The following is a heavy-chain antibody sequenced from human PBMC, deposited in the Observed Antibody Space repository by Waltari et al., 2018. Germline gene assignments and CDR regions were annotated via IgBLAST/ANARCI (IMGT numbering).Heavy chain of an antibody. CDR1: GGSISDSYY. V-gene: IGHV4-39*07. J-gene: IGHJ4*02. D-gene: IGHD3-16*01. CDR3: ARDLVRWGDY. Sequence: QVQLQESGPGLLQPSETLSLTCSVPGGSISDSYYWNWIRRTPGKGLEWIGNIYGSGATTYYNPSLKSRVTISKDMSKNQFFLMLTSVTAADTAVYYCARDLVRWGDYWGQGVLVTVSS. CDR2: IYGSGATT.